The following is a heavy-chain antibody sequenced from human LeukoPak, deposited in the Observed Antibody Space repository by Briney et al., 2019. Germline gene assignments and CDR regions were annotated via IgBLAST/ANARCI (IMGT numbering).Heavy chain of an antibody. D-gene: IGHD2-21*02. CDR2: IYSGSST. CDR1: GFTVSSNY. CDR3: ARGGTVTAPFDN. J-gene: IGHJ4*02. Sequence: GSLRLSCAASGFTVSSNYMSWVRQAPGKGLEWVSVIYSGSSTYYADSVKGRFTISRDNSKNTLYLQMNSLKAEDTAVYYCARGGTVTAPFDNWGQGTLVTVSS. V-gene: IGHV3-66*01.